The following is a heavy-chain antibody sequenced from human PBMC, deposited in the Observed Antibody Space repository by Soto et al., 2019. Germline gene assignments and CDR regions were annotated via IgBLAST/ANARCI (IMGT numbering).Heavy chain of an antibody. CDR2: IYYSGST. D-gene: IGHD3-3*01. Sequence: ALSVTCLDSGVSISSGGYYWSWIRQHPGKGLEWIGYIYYSGSTYYNPSLKSRVTISVDTSKNQLSLKLSSVTAADTAVYYCARGGFSRAPFDYWGQGTLVTV. J-gene: IGHJ4*02. CDR3: ARGGFSRAPFDY. CDR1: GVSISSGGYY. V-gene: IGHV4-31*03.